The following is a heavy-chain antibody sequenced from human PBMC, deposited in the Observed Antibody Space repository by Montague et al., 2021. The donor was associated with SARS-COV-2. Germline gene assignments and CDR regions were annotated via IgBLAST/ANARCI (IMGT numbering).Heavy chain of an antibody. CDR2: ISTSGTLP. CDR3: AREAVGYSHGYPYWYFDL. J-gene: IGHJ2*01. D-gene: IGHD5-18*01. V-gene: IGHV3-48*03. CDR1: GFDFTSSE. Sequence: SLRLSCAASGFDFTSSEVNWVRQAPGKGLEWVSYISTSGTLPSYMDSVKGRFTISRDNAKKSLCLQMDSLRAEDTAVYFCAREAVGYSHGYPYWYFDLWGRGTLVTVSS.